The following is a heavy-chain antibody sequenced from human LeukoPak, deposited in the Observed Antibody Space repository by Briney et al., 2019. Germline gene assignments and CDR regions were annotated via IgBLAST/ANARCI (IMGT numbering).Heavy chain of an antibody. J-gene: IGHJ6*03. CDR2: MYYSASP. V-gene: IGHV4-39*07. Sequence: PSGTLSLTCDISGGSISSSDHSWGWVRQAPEKGLEWIGFMYYSASPYYNPNLKSRVTMSVDTSKNEISLKMNSVTAADSAIYYCVRVVSYPRLYYMDVWGRGTTVTVSS. CDR3: VRVVSYPRLYYMDV. D-gene: IGHD3-16*02. CDR1: GGSISSSDHS.